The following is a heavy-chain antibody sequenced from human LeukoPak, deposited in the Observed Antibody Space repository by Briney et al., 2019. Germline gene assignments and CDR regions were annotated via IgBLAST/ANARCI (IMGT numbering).Heavy chain of an antibody. CDR3: AKGSGSGWYFAFDY. V-gene: IGHV3-23*01. Sequence: GGSLRLSCAASGFTFSSYAMSWVRQAPGKGLEWVSAISGSGGNTYYADSVKGRFTISRDNSKNTLYLQMNSLRAEDTAVYYCAKGSGSGWYFAFDYWGQGTLVTVSS. CDR2: ISGSGGNT. D-gene: IGHD6-19*01. J-gene: IGHJ4*02. CDR1: GFTFSSYA.